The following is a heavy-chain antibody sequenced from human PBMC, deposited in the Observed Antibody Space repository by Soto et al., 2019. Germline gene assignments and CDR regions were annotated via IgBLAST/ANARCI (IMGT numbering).Heavy chain of an antibody. CDR1: GFTFSSYS. J-gene: IGHJ6*03. CDR3: ARDGLGLGNDWNSRYYYYMDV. Sequence: GGSLRLSCAASGFTFSSYSMNWVRQAPGKGLEWVSYISSSSSTIYYADSVKGRFTISRDNAKNLLYLQMNSLRAEDTAVYYCARDGLGLGNDWNSRYYYYMDVWGKGTTVTVSS. D-gene: IGHD1-7*01. V-gene: IGHV3-48*01. CDR2: ISSSSSTI.